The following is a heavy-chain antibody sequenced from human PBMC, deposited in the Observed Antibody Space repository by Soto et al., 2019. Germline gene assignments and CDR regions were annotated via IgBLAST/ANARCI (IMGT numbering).Heavy chain of an antibody. CDR1: GFTFSDHY. V-gene: IGHV3-72*01. J-gene: IGHJ1*01. CDR3: AIAPPVRFLEH. Sequence: EVQLVESGGGLVQPGGSLRLSCAASGFTFSDHYIDWVRQAPGKGLEWVGRSRNKANSYTTEYAASVKGRLTLSRDDPKNSLYLQMDSLKSEDTAVYYCAIAPPVRFLEHWGQGTVVPLSS. D-gene: IGHD3-3*01. CDR2: SRNKANSYTT.